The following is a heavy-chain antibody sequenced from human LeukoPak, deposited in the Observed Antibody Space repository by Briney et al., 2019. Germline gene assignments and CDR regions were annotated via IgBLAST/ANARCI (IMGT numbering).Heavy chain of an antibody. D-gene: IGHD2-21*02. J-gene: IGHJ4*02. CDR1: GYPFSSYS. CDR3: ARFRTWGDKAFDY. CDR2: ISVSGGVR. V-gene: IGHV3-48*01. Sequence: GGSLRLSCVASGYPFSSYSMNWIRQAPGKGLEWVSYISVSGGVRSYADSVKGRFTISRDDARNSLYLQMNSLRAEDTAVYYCARFRTWGDKAFDYWGQGTLVTVSP.